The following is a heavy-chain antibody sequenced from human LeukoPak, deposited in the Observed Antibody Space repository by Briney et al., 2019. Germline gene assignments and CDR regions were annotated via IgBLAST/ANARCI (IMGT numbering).Heavy chain of an antibody. CDR3: ARWYYSDSSGRFDY. CDR1: GGTFSSYT. J-gene: IGHJ4*02. V-gene: IGHV1-8*02. CDR2: MNPNSGNT. Sequence: ASVKVSCKASGGTFSSYTISWVRQATGQGLEWMRWMNPNSGNTGYAQKFQGRVTMTRNTSISTAYMELSSLRSEDTAVYYCARWYYSDSSGRFDYWGQGTLVTVSS. D-gene: IGHD3-22*01.